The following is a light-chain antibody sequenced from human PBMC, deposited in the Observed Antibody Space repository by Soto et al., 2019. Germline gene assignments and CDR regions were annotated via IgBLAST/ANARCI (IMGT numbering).Light chain of an antibody. CDR1: SSDVGAYNY. Sequence: QSVLTQPASVSGSPGQSITISYTGTSSDVGAYNYVSWYQQHPGKAPKLIISEVTDRPSGVSDRLSGSKSGNTASLTISGLQAEDEADYFCSSYTTTDTLWVFGGGTKVTVL. CDR3: SSYTTTDTLWV. V-gene: IGLV2-14*01. J-gene: IGLJ3*02. CDR2: EVT.